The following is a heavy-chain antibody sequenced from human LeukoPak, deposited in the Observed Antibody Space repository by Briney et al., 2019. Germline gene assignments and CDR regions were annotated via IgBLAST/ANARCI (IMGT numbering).Heavy chain of an antibody. V-gene: IGHV1-69*01. D-gene: IGHD3-3*01. CDR3: ARVEEYYYYGMDV. Sequence: GSSVKASCKASGGTFSSYAISWVRQAPGQGLEWMGGIIPIFGTANYAQKFQGRVTITADESTSTAYMELSSLRSEDTAVYYCARVEEYYYYGMDVWGQGTTVTVSS. CDR1: GGTFSSYA. CDR2: IIPIFGTA. J-gene: IGHJ6*02.